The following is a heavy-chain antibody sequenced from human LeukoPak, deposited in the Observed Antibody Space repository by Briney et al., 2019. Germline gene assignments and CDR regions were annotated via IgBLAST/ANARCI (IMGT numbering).Heavy chain of an antibody. D-gene: IGHD6-19*01. CDR1: GGSISSYY. CDR2: IYTSGST. Sequence: SETLSLTCTVSGGSISSYYWSWIRQPAGKGLEWIGRIYTSGSTNYNPSLKSRVTISVDTSKNQFSLRLTSVTAADTAVYYCARGVAGSYYYYYMDVWGKGTTVTISS. V-gene: IGHV4-4*07. CDR3: ARGVAGSYYYYYMDV. J-gene: IGHJ6*03.